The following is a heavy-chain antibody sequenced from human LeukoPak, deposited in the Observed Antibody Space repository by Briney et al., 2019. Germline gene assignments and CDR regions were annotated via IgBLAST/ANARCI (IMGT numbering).Heavy chain of an antibody. CDR3: ASAIAVAGSTDY. D-gene: IGHD6-19*01. CDR1: GGSFSGYY. CDR2: INHSGST. V-gene: IGHV4-34*01. J-gene: IGHJ4*02. Sequence: SETLSLTCAVYGGSFSGYYWSWIRQPPGKGLEWIGEINHSGSTNYNPSLKSRVTISVDTSKNQFSLKLSSVTAADTAVYYCASAIAVAGSTDYWGQGTLVTVSS.